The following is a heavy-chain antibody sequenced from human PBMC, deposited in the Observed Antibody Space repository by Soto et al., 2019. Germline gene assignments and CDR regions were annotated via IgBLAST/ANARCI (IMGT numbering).Heavy chain of an antibody. Sequence: TSETLSLTCTVSGGSISSSSYYWGWTRQPPGKGLEWIGSIYYSGSTYYNPSLKSRVTISVDTSKNQFSLKLSSVTAADTAVYYCASYYDFWSGYFTLSNWFDPWGQGTLVTVSS. V-gene: IGHV4-39*01. CDR2: IYYSGST. J-gene: IGHJ5*02. D-gene: IGHD3-3*01. CDR3: ASYYDFWSGYFTLSNWFDP. CDR1: GGSISSSSYY.